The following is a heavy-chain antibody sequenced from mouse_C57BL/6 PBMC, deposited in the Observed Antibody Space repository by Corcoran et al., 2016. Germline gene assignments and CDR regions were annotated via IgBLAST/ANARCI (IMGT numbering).Heavy chain of an antibody. CDR3: ARGRDGFLWYFDV. CDR2: INPNNGGT. D-gene: IGHD2-3*01. J-gene: IGHJ1*03. Sequence: EVQLQQSGPELVKPGASVKISCKASGYTFTDYYMNWVKQSHGKSLEWIGDINPNNGGTSYNQKFKGKATLTVDKSSSTAYMELRSLTSEDSAVYYCARGRDGFLWYFDVWGTGTTVTVSS. CDR1: GYTFTDYY. V-gene: IGHV1-26*01.